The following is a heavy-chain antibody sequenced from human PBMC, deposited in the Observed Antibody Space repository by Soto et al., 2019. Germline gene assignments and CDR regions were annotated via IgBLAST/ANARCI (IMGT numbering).Heavy chain of an antibody. Sequence: QVQLVQSGAEVKKPGSSVKVSCRASGVTLKTFAITWVRQAPGQGLEWMGAIIPLFGTADYAQKFQGRVTITADESTSTAYMELSSLRSEDTAVYYCARPKGSYSSGYYYFDYWGQGTLVTVSS. CDR1: GVTLKTFA. V-gene: IGHV1-69*01. CDR2: IIPLFGTA. D-gene: IGHD6-19*01. J-gene: IGHJ4*02. CDR3: ARPKGSYSSGYYYFDY.